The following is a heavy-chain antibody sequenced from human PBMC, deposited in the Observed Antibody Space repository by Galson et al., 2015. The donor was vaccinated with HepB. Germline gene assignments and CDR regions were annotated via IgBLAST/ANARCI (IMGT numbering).Heavy chain of an antibody. J-gene: IGHJ6*02. D-gene: IGHD3-10*01. CDR3: ARDPNYYGSGSPPLYYYGMDV. V-gene: IGHV3-21*01. CDR2: ISSSSSYI. CDR1: GFTFSSYS. Sequence: SLRLSCAASGFTFSSYSMNWVRQAPGKGLEWVSSISSSSSYIYYADSVKGRFTISRDNAKSSLYLQMNSLRAEDTAVYYCARDPNYYGSGSPPLYYYGMDVWGQGTTVTVSS.